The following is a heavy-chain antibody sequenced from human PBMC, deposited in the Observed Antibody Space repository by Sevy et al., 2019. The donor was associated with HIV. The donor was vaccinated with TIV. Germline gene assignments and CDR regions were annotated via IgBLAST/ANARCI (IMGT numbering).Heavy chain of an antibody. Sequence: GGSLRLSCAASGFTVDDYAMHWVRQAPGKGLEWVSGISWNSGSIGYADSVKGRFTISRDNAKNSLYLQMNSLRAEDTALYYCAKDSMGGPTFLAFDIWGQGTMVTVSS. CDR1: GFTVDDYA. D-gene: IGHD1-26*01. CDR2: ISWNSGSI. CDR3: AKDSMGGPTFLAFDI. J-gene: IGHJ3*02. V-gene: IGHV3-9*01.